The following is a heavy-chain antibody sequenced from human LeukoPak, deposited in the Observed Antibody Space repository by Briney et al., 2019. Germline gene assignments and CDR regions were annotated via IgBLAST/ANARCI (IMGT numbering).Heavy chain of an antibody. J-gene: IGHJ3*02. CDR3: ARGRMKNDAFNI. V-gene: IGHV3-7*01. CDR1: GFTFSSYW. CDR2: IKQDGNEK. Sequence: AGGSLRLSCAASGFTFSSYWMSWVRQAPGKGLEWVANIKQDGNEKHHVGSVKGRFTISRDNAKKSLYLQMNSLRVEDTAVYYCARGRMKNDAFNIWGQGTLVTVSS.